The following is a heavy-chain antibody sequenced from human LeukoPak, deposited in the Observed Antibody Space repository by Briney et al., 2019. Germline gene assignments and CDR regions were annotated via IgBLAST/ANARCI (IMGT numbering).Heavy chain of an antibody. J-gene: IGHJ4*02. V-gene: IGHV3-15*01. CDR1: EIFFGNAW. CDR3: ITVYDSVAY. Sequence: GGSLRLSGGASEIFFGNAWWDGVRQAQGRGREGVGRIKSNPDGGTTDYAAPVRGRFTISRDDAKNTLYLQMNSLKTEDTAVYYCITVYDSVAYWGQGALVSVSS. D-gene: IGHD5/OR15-5a*01. CDR2: IKSNPDGGTT.